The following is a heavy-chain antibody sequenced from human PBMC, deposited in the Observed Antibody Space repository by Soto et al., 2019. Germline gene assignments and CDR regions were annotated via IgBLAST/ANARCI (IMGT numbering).Heavy chain of an antibody. J-gene: IGHJ6*02. Sequence: QVQLQESGPGLVKPSETLSLTCTVSGGSVSSGSYYWSWIRQPPGKGLEWIGYIYYSGSTNYNPSLKSRVTIPVDTSKNQFSLKLSSVTAADTAVYYCARDIRRGSGKFLYGMDVWGQGTTVTVSS. V-gene: IGHV4-61*01. CDR2: IYYSGST. D-gene: IGHD3-10*01. CDR3: ARDIRRGSGKFLYGMDV. CDR1: GGSVSSGSYY.